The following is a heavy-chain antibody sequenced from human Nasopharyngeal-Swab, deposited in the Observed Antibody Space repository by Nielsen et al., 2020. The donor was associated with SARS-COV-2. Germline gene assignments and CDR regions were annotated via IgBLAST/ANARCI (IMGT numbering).Heavy chain of an antibody. Sequence: WVRQAPGQRLEWMGWINAGNGNTKYSQKFQGRVTITRDTSASTAYMGLSSLRSEDTAVYYCARVGGSSGWLSWGQGTLVTVSS. V-gene: IGHV1-3*01. J-gene: IGHJ4*02. D-gene: IGHD6-19*01. CDR2: INAGNGNT. CDR3: ARVGGSSGWLS.